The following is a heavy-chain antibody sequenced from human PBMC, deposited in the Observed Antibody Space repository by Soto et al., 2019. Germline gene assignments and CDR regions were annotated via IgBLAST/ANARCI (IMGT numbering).Heavy chain of an antibody. Sequence: EVQLVETGGGLIQPGGSLRLSCAASGFTVSSNYMSWVRQAPGKGLEWVSVIYSGGSTYYADSVKGLFTISRDNSKNTLYLQMNSLRAEDTAVYYCARTLDHDYYYGIDVWVQGTMVTGSS. CDR1: GFTVSSNY. J-gene: IGHJ6*02. CDR3: ARTLDHDYYYGIDV. V-gene: IGHV3-53*02. CDR2: IYSGGST.